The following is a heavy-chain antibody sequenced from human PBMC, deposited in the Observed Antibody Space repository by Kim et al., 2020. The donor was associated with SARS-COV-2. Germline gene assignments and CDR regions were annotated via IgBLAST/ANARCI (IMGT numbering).Heavy chain of an antibody. Sequence: SETLSLTCTVSGGSISSYYWSWIRQPPGKGLEWIGYIYYSGSTNYNPSLKSRVTISVDTSKNQFSLKLSSVTAADTAVYYCARVNVVVPAANWFDPWGQGTLVTVSS. V-gene: IGHV4-59*01. CDR3: ARVNVVVPAANWFDP. J-gene: IGHJ5*02. D-gene: IGHD2-2*01. CDR2: IYYSGST. CDR1: GGSISSYY.